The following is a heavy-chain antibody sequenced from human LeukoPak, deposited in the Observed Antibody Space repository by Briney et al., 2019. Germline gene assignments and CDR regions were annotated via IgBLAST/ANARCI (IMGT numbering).Heavy chain of an antibody. CDR1: GGSFSGYY. J-gene: IGHJ6*03. V-gene: IGHV4-34*01. Sequence: PSETLSLTCAVYGGSFSGYYWNWIRQPPGKGLEWIGEINHSGNTNYNPSLKSQVTISVDTSKNQFSLKLSSVTAADTAVYYCARVMDTGYGGKLLGYYYYMDVWGKGTTVTVSS. D-gene: IGHD4/OR15-4a*01. CDR3: ARVMDTGYGGKLLGYYYYMDV. CDR2: INHSGNT.